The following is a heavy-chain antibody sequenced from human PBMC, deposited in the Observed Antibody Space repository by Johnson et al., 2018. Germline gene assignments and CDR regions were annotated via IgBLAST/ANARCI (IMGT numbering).Heavy chain of an antibody. CDR1: GDSISNYY. CDR3: ASVIPAARDAFDL. D-gene: IGHD2-2*01. Sequence: QVQLQESGPGLVKPSETLSLTCTVSGDSISNYYWSWIRQPPGKGLEWIGYIYFSGSPDYSPSLKSRVTVSVDTSKNHFSLKLSSVTAAYTAVYYGASVIPAARDAFDLWGQGTKVTVSS. CDR2: IYFSGSP. J-gene: IGHJ3*01. V-gene: IGHV4-59*01.